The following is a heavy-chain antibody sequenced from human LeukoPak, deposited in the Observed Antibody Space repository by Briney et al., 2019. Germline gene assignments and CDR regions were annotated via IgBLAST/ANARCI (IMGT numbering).Heavy chain of an antibody. J-gene: IGHJ4*02. CDR1: QFTFSIYA. CDR2: ISGSGGST. V-gene: IGHV3-23*01. CDR3: AKAAVPSYSSGGQYFDY. Sequence: PGGSLRLSCAASQFTFSIYAMSWVRQAPGKGLEWVSAISGSGGSTLYADSVKGRFTISRDNSKDTMYLQMNSLGAEDTALYYCAKAAVPSYSSGGQYFDYWGQGTLVTVSS. D-gene: IGHD6-19*01.